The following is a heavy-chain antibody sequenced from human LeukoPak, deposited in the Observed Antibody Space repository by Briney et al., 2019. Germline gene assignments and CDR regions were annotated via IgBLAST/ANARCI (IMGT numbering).Heavy chain of an antibody. D-gene: IGHD2-21*02. J-gene: IGHJ4*02. CDR2: ISSSGSTI. Sequence: GGSLRLSCAASGFTFSGSAMHWVRQAPGKGLEWVSYISSSGSTIYYADSVKGRFTISRDNAKNSLYLQMNSLRAEDTAVYYCARDALYCGGDCYPLDYWGQGTLVTVSS. V-gene: IGHV3-48*03. CDR3: ARDALYCGGDCYPLDY. CDR1: GFTFSGSA.